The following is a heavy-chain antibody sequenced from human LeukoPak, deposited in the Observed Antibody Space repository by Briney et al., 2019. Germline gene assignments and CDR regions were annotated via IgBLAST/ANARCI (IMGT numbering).Heavy chain of an antibody. D-gene: IGHD5-12*01. CDR3: ARSRYSGYDGYFDY. CDR2: IIPILGIA. J-gene: IGHJ4*02. CDR1: GGTFSSYA. V-gene: IGHV1-69*04. Sequence: SVKVSRKASGGTFSSYAISWVRQAPGQELEWMGRIIPILGIANYAQKFQGRVTITADKSTSTAYMELSSLRSEDTAVYYCARSRYSGYDGYFDYWGQGTLVTVSS.